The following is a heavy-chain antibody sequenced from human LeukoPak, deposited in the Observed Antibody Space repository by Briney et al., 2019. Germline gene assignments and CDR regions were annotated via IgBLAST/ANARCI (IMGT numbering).Heavy chain of an antibody. CDR3: AEDLGPSSRSDILTGYYTPLESNYYYYGMDV. J-gene: IGHJ6*02. CDR1: GFTFSSYA. D-gene: IGHD3-9*01. V-gene: IGHV3-23*01. Sequence: PGGSLRLSCAASGFTFSSYAMSWVRQAPGKGLEWVSAISGSGGSTYYADSVKGRFTISRDNSKNTLYLQMNSLRAEDTAVYYCAEDLGPSSRSDILTGYYTPLESNYYYYGMDVWGQGTTVTVSS. CDR2: ISGSGGST.